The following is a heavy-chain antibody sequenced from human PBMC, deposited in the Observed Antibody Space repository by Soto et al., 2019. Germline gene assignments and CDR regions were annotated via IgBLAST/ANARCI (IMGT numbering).Heavy chain of an antibody. V-gene: IGHV4-59*05. CDR3: ARHYSLDWFDP. D-gene: IGHD4-4*01. CDR2: IYYSGST. J-gene: IGHJ5*02. CDR1: GASISSYY. Sequence: PSETLSLTCTVSGASISSYYWSWIRQPPGKGLKWIGSIYYSGSTYYNPSLKSRVTISVDTSKNQFSLKLSSVTAADTAVYYCARHYSLDWFDPWGQGTLVTVSS.